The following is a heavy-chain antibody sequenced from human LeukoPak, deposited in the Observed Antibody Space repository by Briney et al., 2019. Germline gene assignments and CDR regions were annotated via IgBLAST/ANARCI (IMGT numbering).Heavy chain of an antibody. CDR3: ARGVGYADYPFDF. V-gene: IGHV3-66*01. CDR2: VYAGGTT. Sequence: GGSLRLSCSASGFSVSSNYMSWVRQAPGKGLEWVSVVYAGGTTYYADSVKGRFTISRDISKNKLYLQVNNVRAEDTAVYYCARGVGYADYPFDFWAREPWSPSPQ. J-gene: IGHJ4*02. D-gene: IGHD4-17*01. CDR1: GFSVSSNY.